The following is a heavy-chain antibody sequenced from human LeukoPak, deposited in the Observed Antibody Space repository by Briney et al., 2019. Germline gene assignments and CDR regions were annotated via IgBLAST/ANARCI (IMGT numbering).Heavy chain of an antibody. J-gene: IGHJ4*02. Sequence: ASVKVSCKASGYTFTSYGISWVRQAPGQGPEWMGRLNPNTGATDYAQKFQGRVTMTRDTSMRTAYMELSRLRSDDTAVYHCARSAQDIIVVPSAPDYWGQGTLVTVSS. CDR2: LNPNTGAT. CDR3: ARSAQDIIVVPSAPDY. CDR1: GYTFTSYG. D-gene: IGHD2-2*01. V-gene: IGHV1-2*06.